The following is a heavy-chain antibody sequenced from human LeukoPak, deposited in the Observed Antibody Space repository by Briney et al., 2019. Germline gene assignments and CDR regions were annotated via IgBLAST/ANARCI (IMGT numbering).Heavy chain of an antibody. CDR1: GFSFSTYS. CDR3: ARGVVPTWV. D-gene: IGHD2-15*01. V-gene: IGHV3-74*01. Sequence: PGGSLRLSWAASGFSFSTYSFSWVRQAPGKGLVWVSRINSDGSSTSYADSVKGRFTISRDNAKNTLYLQMNSLRAEDTAVYYCARGVVPTWVWGQGTTVTVSS. J-gene: IGHJ6*02. CDR2: INSDGSST.